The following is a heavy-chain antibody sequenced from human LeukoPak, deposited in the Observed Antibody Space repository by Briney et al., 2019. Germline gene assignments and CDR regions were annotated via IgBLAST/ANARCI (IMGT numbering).Heavy chain of an antibody. CDR3: ARETSAPQ. Sequence: GGSLRLSCAASGFTFSSYDVNWVRQAPGKGLEWVSYISSSGNAIYYADSVKGRFTISRDNAKNSLYLQMNSLRAEDTAVYYCARETSAPQWGQGTLVTVSS. CDR1: GFTFSSYD. J-gene: IGHJ1*01. CDR2: ISSSGNAI. D-gene: IGHD1/OR15-1a*01. V-gene: IGHV3-48*03.